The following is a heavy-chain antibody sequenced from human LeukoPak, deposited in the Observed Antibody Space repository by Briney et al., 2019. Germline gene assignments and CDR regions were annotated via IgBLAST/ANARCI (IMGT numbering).Heavy chain of an antibody. CDR2: ISYDGSTK. J-gene: IGHJ4*02. CDR1: GFTFSSYG. D-gene: IGHD5-18*01. CDR3: AKDRRGYSYGPDY. V-gene: IGHV3-30*18. Sequence: PGGSLRLSCAASGFTFSSYGMHWVRQAPGKGLEWVAVISYDGSTKYHADSVTGRFTISRDNSKNTLYLQMNSLRAEDTAVYYCAKDRRGYSYGPDYWGQGTLVTV.